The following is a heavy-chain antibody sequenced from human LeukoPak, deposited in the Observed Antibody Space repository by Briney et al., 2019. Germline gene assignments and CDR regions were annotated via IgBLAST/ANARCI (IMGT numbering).Heavy chain of an antibody. Sequence: GGSLRLSCAASGFTFTSYWMTWVRQAPGKGLEWLANIRQDGGATYVKGRFTISRDDAEKSLFPQMNSLRAEDTAVYYCATSKDTAGGPYWGQGTLVTVSS. D-gene: IGHD5-18*01. CDR1: GFTFTSYW. J-gene: IGHJ4*02. V-gene: IGHV3-7*01. CDR3: ATSKDTAGGPY. CDR2: IRQDGGAT.